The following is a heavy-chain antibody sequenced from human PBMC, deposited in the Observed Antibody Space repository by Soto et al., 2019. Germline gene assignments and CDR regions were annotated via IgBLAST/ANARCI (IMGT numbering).Heavy chain of an antibody. D-gene: IGHD6-19*01. V-gene: IGHV3-23*01. CDR3: ARCTVDTIVTSGWCHYLDP. Sequence: GGSLRLSCAASGFTFSSSAMIWVRQATGKGLEWVSAVSGSGGTTYYADSVRGRFTISRDNSKNTLYLQMNSLRAEDTAIYFCARCTVDTIVTSGWCHYLDPWGQGTLVTVSS. J-gene: IGHJ5*02. CDR2: VSGSGGTT. CDR1: GFTFSSSA.